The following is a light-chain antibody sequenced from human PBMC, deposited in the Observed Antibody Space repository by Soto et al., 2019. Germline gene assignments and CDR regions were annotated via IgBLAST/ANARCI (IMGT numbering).Light chain of an antibody. CDR3: QQYNYWPWT. CDR1: QSVSSK. Sequence: EIVMTQSPATLSVSPGERATLSCRASQSVSSKLAWYQQKPGQPPRLLIYAASTRATGIPVRFSGSGSGTEFTLTISSLQSEDFAVYYCQQYNYWPWTFGQGTKVEIK. V-gene: IGKV3-15*01. J-gene: IGKJ1*01. CDR2: AAS.